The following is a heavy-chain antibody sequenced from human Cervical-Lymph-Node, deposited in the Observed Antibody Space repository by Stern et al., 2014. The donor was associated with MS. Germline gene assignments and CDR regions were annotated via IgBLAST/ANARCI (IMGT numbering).Heavy chain of an antibody. CDR1: GYRFSDSW. J-gene: IGHJ2*01. D-gene: IGHD1-26*01. Sequence: EVQLVESGAEVKKPGESLKISCKGSGYRFSDSWIAWVRQMSGKGLEWMGIIYPGDSDIRYSTSFQGQVTLSADKATSTGYLEWNSLKASAAAMYFCASPMGATYEADWYFDLWGRGTLVTVSS. CDR3: ASPMGATYEADWYFDL. CDR2: IYPGDSDI. V-gene: IGHV5-51*03.